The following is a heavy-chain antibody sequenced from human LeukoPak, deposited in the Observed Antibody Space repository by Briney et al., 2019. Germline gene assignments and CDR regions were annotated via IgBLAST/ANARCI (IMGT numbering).Heavy chain of an antibody. V-gene: IGHV3-53*04. CDR1: GFTASSNY. CDR3: ARGRSPYGGVYYFDY. J-gene: IGHJ4*02. Sequence: GGSLRLSCAASGFTASSNYMSWVRQAPGKGLGWVSVIYSDDRTYYADSVKGRFTISRHTSKKTLYLQMNSLRAEDTAVYYCARGRSPYGGVYYFDYWGQGTLVTASS. CDR2: IYSDDRT. D-gene: IGHD4-23*01.